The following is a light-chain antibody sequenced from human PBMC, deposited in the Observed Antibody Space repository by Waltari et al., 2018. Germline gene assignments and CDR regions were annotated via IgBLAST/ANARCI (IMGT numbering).Light chain of an antibody. V-gene: IGKV1-17*01. CDR2: AAS. CDR1: QGINTY. J-gene: IGKJ3*01. Sequence: DIQMTQSPSSLSASAGDRVTITCRASQGINTYLNWYQQKPGKAPKRLMYAASSLESGVPSRFSGSGSGTDFTLTISSLQPEDFATYYCLQYNSNPFTFGPGTKLDIK. CDR3: LQYNSNPFT.